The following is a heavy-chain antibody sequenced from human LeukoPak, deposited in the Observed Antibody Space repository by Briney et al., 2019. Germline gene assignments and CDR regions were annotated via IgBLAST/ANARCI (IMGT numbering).Heavy chain of an antibody. J-gene: IGHJ6*03. CDR2: IYTSGST. CDR3: ARDTSARLPPGYCYYYMDV. V-gene: IGHV4-4*07. Sequence: KTSETLSLTCTVSGGSISSYYWSWIRQPAGKGLEWIGRIYTSGSTNYNPSLKNRVTISVDKSKNQFSLKLSSVTAADTAVYYCARDTSARLPPGYCYYYMDVWGKGTTVTVSS. D-gene: IGHD6-6*01. CDR1: GGSISSYY.